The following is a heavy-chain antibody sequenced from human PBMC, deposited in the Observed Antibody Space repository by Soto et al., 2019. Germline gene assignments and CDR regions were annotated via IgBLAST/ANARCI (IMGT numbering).Heavy chain of an antibody. CDR2: IYPGDSDT. D-gene: IGHD3-22*01. V-gene: IGHV5-51*01. J-gene: IGHJ4*02. CDR1: GYSCTIYC. CDR3: ARLLYYYDSSGPLGY. Sequence: GESLKIWCNGSGYSCTIYCIGLVLQMPGKGLQWLGIIYPGDSDTRYSPSFQGQVTISADKSISTAYLQWSSLKASDTAMYYCARLLYYYDSSGPLGYWGQGTLVTVSS.